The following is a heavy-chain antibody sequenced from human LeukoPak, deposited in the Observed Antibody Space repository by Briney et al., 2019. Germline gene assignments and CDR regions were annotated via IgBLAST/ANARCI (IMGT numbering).Heavy chain of an antibody. V-gene: IGHV4-59*08. CDR3: ARHQLVGDAFDI. CDR1: GGSFSGYY. Sequence: SETLSPTCAVYGGSFSGYYWSRIRQPPGKGLEWIGYIYYSGSTNYNPSLKSRVTISVDTSKNQFSLKLSSVTAADTAVYYCARHQLVGDAFDIWGQGTMVTVSS. D-gene: IGHD1-1*01. J-gene: IGHJ3*02. CDR2: IYYSGST.